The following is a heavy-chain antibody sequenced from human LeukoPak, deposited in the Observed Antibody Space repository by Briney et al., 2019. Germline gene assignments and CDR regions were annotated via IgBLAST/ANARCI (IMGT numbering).Heavy chain of an antibody. CDR1: GFTFSSYS. D-gene: IGHD2-21*01. V-gene: IGHV3-21*01. CDR2: ISSSSSYI. CDR3: ARGGGGSLYFQH. Sequence: GGSLRLSCAASGFTFSSYSMNWVRQAPGKGLEWVSSISSSSSYIYYADSVKGRFTISRDNAKNSLYLQMNSLRAEDTAVYYCARGGGGSLYFQHWGQGTLVTVSS. J-gene: IGHJ1*01.